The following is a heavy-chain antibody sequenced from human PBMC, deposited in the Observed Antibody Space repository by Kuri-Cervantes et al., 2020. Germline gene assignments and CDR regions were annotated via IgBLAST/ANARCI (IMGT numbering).Heavy chain of an antibody. CDR3: ARRQFIDMYKWFDS. J-gene: IGHJ5*01. CDR2: TYYRSKWYN. D-gene: IGHD3-9*01. CDR1: GDSVSNKSVA. Sequence: SETLSLTCSTPGDSVSNKSVAWNCIRQSPSRGLEWVGRTYYRSKWYNDYAVSVKSRITINPDTSKNQFSLQLNSVTPEDTAVYYCARRQFIDMYKWFDSWGQGTLVTVSS. V-gene: IGHV6-1*01.